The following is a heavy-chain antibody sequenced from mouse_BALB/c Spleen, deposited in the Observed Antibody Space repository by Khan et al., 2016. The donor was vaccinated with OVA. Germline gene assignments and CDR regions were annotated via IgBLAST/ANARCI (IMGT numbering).Heavy chain of an antibody. CDR2: IFPGDGTT. J-gene: IGHJ4*01. Sequence: QVQLQQSGAEVVKSGASVKLSCKASGYTFTSYDLNWVRQRPEQGLEWIGWIFPGDGTTKYNEKFKGKATLTTDKSSSTAYIQLSRLTAEDSAGEFCARRRGSIDYWGQGTSVTVSS. V-gene: IGHV1S56*01. CDR3: ARRRGSIDY. CDR1: GYTFTSYD.